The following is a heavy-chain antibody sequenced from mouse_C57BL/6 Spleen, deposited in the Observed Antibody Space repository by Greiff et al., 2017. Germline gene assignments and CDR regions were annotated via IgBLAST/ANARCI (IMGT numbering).Heavy chain of an antibody. CDR2: ICPCGSET. J-gene: IGHJ2*01. V-gene: IGHV1-61*01. Sequence: VQLLQPGAELVRPGSSLKLSCKASGYTFTSYWMDWVQQSPGQGLEWIANICPCGSETHYTHKFKDKATLTVDKSSSTAYMQLSSLTSEDSAVYYCARRDYYDYPYCCDYWGQGTTLTVSS. CDR3: ARRDYYDYPYCCDY. D-gene: IGHD2-4*01. CDR1: GYTFTSYW.